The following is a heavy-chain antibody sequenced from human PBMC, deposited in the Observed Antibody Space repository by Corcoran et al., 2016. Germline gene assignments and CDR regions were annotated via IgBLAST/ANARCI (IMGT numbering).Heavy chain of an antibody. CDR1: GYSFTSYW. J-gene: IGHJ6*02. CDR3: ARGVVRGVIIDPDYYYYGMDV. D-gene: IGHD3-10*01. Sequence: EVQLVQSGAEVKKPGESLKISCKGSGYSFTSYWIGWVRQMPGKGLEWMGIIYPGDSDTRYSPSFQGQVTISADKSISTAYLQWSSLKASATAMYYCARGVVRGVIIDPDYYYYGMDVWGQGTTVTVSS. CDR2: IYPGDSDT. V-gene: IGHV5-51*01.